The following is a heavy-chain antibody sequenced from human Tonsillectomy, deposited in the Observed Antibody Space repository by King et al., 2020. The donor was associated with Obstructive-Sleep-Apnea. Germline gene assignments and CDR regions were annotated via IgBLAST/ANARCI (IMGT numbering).Heavy chain of an antibody. Sequence: QLQESGPGLVKASETLSLTCTVSGGSISSSSYYWGWIRQPPGKGLEWIGSIDSSGSTYYNPSLKSRVTISLDTSKNQFSLKLTSVTAADTAVYYCARENMVIVTTSDGFDIWGQGTLVTVSS. D-gene: IGHD2/OR15-2a*01. CDR1: GGSISSSSYY. J-gene: IGHJ3*02. V-gene: IGHV4-39*07. CDR3: ARENMVIVTTSDGFDI. CDR2: IDSSGST.